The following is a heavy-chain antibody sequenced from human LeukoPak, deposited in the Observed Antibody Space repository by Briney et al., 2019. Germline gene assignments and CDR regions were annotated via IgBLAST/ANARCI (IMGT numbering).Heavy chain of an antibody. D-gene: IGHD5-12*01. CDR2: MNHNRGNT. CDR1: VYTFPSYD. CDR3: VRGQWLHY. J-gene: IGHJ4*02. Sequence: ASVNVSCKSSVYTFPSYDINWVRQATGKGLAWMGWMNHNRGNTDYPHKFHGRLAITRNTPIKTPSVAVSRLRDSGTTGYIFVRGQWLHYWGQGTLVAVSS. V-gene: IGHV1-8*01.